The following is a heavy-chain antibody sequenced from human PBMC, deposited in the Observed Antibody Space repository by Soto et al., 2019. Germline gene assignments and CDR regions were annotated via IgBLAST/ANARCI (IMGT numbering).Heavy chain of an antibody. D-gene: IGHD2-21*02. CDR2: ISYDGSNK. CDR1: GFTFSSYG. Sequence: GGSLRLSCAASGFTFSSYGMHWVRQAPGKGLEWVAVISYDGSNKYYANSVKGRFTISRDNSKNTLYLQMNSLRAEDTAVYYCAKLWGYGSDSAYFDYWGQGTLVTVSS. V-gene: IGHV3-30*18. CDR3: AKLWGYGSDSAYFDY. J-gene: IGHJ4*02.